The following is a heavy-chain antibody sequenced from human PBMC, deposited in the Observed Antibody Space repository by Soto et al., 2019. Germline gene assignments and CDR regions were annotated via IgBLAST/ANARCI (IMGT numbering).Heavy chain of an antibody. CDR1: GFTFSSYA. CDR3: AKELWSGQWVYYTDV. CDR2: ISGSAGST. Sequence: GGSLRLSCAASGFTFSSYAMSWVRQAPGKGLEWVSAISGSAGSTYYADSVKGRFTISRDNSKNTLYLQMNSLRAEDTAVYYCAKELWSGQWVYYTDVWGKGTTVTVSS. V-gene: IGHV3-23*01. J-gene: IGHJ6*03. D-gene: IGHD3-3*01.